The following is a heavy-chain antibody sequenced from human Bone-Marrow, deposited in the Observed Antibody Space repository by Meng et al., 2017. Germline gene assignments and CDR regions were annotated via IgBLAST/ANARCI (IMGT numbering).Heavy chain of an antibody. J-gene: IGHJ4*02. CDR2: IDPKSGDT. CDR1: GYKFPDYW. D-gene: IGHD6-13*01. V-gene: IGHV1-2*06. Sequence: QVQLVQSGAEVKKPGASVKGSCKHSGYKFPDYWLHWVRRAPGQGLEWMGRIDPKSGDTHYAQRFQGRVTMTGDTSISTAYMELSGLRSDDTAMYYCARDEDISAAGKLFGDYWGQGTLVTVSS. CDR3: ARDEDISAAGKLFGDY.